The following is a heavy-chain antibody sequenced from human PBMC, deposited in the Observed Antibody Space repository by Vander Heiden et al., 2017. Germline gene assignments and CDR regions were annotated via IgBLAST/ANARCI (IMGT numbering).Heavy chain of an antibody. CDR1: GFTFSSYA. D-gene: IGHD3-10*01. Sequence: EVQLLESGGGLVQPGGSLRLSCAASGFTFSSYAMSWVRQAPGKGLEWVSASSGSGGSTYYADSVKGRFTISRDNSKNTLYLQMNSLGAEDTAVYYCAKDFLWFGELSPDYFDYWGQGTLVTVSS. J-gene: IGHJ4*02. V-gene: IGHV3-23*01. CDR2: SSGSGGST. CDR3: AKDFLWFGELSPDYFDY.